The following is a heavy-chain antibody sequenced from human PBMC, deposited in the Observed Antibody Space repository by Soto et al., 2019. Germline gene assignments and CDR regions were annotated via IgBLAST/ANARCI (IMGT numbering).Heavy chain of an antibody. CDR2: FYYSGST. Sequence: QVQLQESGPGLVRPSETLSLTCTVSGGSVSGGSYFWSWVRQPPGKGLEWIGYFYYSGSTKYNPSLKGRVTILEDTSTNQFSLKLNSVTAADTAVYYCAREGRMGTFDYWGQGALVTVSS. CDR1: GGSVSGGSYF. CDR3: AREGRMGTFDY. V-gene: IGHV4-61*01. D-gene: IGHD1-1*01. J-gene: IGHJ4*02.